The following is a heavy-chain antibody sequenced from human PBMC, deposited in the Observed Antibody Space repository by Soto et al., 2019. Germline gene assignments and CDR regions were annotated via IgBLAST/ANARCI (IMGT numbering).Heavy chain of an antibody. V-gene: IGHV1-18*01. CDR2: ISAYNGNT. D-gene: IGHD3-22*01. Sequence: ASVKVSCKASGYTFTSYGISWVRQAPGQGLEWMGWISAYNGNTNYAQKLQGRVTMTTDTSTSTAYMELRSLRSDDAAVYYCARDTYYYDSSGLGNFDYWGQGTLVTVSS. CDR1: GYTFTSYG. CDR3: ARDTYYYDSSGLGNFDY. J-gene: IGHJ4*02.